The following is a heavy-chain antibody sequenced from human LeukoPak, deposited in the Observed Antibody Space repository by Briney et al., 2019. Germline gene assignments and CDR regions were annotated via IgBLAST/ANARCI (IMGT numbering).Heavy chain of an antibody. CDR2: INPSGGST. CDR1: GYTFTIYY. Sequence: ASVKVSCKASGYTFTIYYIHWVRQAPGQRLECMGIINPSGGSTSYAQKFQGRVTMTRDTSTSTVYMELSSLKSEDTAVYYCARVRIQLWLPSQYAFDIWGQGTMVTVSS. D-gene: IGHD5-18*01. V-gene: IGHV1-46*01. J-gene: IGHJ3*02. CDR3: ARVRIQLWLPSQYAFDI.